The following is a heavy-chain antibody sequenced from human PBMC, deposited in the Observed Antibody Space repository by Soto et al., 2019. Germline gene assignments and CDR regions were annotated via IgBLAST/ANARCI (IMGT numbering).Heavy chain of an antibody. CDR3: ARRSHLGELSVNDY. CDR1: GGSISSGVYY. J-gene: IGHJ4*02. Sequence: SEPLSLPCTFSGGSISSGVYYWTWIRQHPGKGLEWIGYIYYSGSTYYNPSLKSRVTISVDTSKNQFSLKLSSVTAADTAVYFCARRSHLGELSVNDYWGQGTLVTVSS. V-gene: IGHV4-31*03. CDR2: IYYSGST. D-gene: IGHD3-16*02.